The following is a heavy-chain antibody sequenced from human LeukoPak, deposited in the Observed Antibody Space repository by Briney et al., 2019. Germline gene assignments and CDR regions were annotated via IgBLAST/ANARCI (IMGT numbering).Heavy chain of an antibody. J-gene: IGHJ4*02. CDR3: ARGFYDYGDYFGYFDY. CDR1: GGTFSSYA. CDR2: IIPIFGTA. Sequence: GASVKVSCKASGGTFSSYAISWVRQAPGQGFEWMGGIIPIFGTANYAQKFQGRVTITTDESTSTAYMELSSLRSEDTAVYYCARGFYDYGDYFGYFDYWGQGTLVTVSS. V-gene: IGHV1-69*05. D-gene: IGHD4-17*01.